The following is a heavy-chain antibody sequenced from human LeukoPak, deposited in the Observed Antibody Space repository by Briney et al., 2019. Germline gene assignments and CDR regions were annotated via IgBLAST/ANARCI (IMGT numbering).Heavy chain of an antibody. CDR3: ARDRHHRFGELFP. D-gene: IGHD3-10*01. J-gene: IGHJ4*02. CDR2: IRQDGGQK. CDR1: GFMFDNFW. V-gene: IGHV3-7*01. Sequence: GGSLRLSCAASGFMFDNFWMSWVRQAPGKGLEWVANIRQDGGQKYYVDSVKGRFTISRDNAKNSLYLQMNSLRAEDTAVYYCARDRHHRFGELFPWGRGTLVTVSS.